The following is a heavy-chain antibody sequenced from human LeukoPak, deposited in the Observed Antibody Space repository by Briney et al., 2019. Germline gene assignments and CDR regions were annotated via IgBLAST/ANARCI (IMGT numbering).Heavy chain of an antibody. CDR1: GYTFTSYY. V-gene: IGHV1-46*01. D-gene: IGHD4-17*01. J-gene: IGHJ4*02. CDR3: ARDSLYGVVDY. CDR2: INPSGGST. Sequence: GASVKVSCKTSGYTFTSYYIHWVRQAPGQGLEWMGIINPSGGSTSYAQKFQGRVTMTRGTSTSTVYMYLSSLRSEDMAVYYCARDSLYGVVDYWGQGTLVTVSS.